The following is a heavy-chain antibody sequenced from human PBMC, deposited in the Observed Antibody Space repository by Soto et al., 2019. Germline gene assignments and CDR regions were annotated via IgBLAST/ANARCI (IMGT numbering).Heavy chain of an antibody. D-gene: IGHD3-3*01. J-gene: IGHJ6*02. CDR3: ARGREFLYYDFWSGYPSYGMDV. Sequence: SVKVSCKASGSGFISSGIQWVRQAHGQLLEWIGWIIVASGQTNYAQNFRGRVAITRDTSTATAYIELTGLTSEDTAVYYCARGREFLYYDFWSGYPSYGMDVWGQGTKVTVSS. CDR2: IIVASGQT. CDR1: GSGFISSG. V-gene: IGHV1-58*02.